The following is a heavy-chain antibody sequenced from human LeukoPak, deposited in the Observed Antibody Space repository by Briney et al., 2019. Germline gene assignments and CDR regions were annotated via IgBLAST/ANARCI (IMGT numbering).Heavy chain of an antibody. D-gene: IGHD2-2*03. V-gene: IGHV1-18*01. CDR3: AREGGFCASSTCEPFDI. J-gene: IGHJ4*02. CDR2: ISTYSGNT. CDR1: GYTFSNYG. Sequence: ASVKVSCKASGYTFSNYGINWVRQAPGQWLEWMGWISTYSGNTNYAQKVQGRVTMTTDTSTTTAYMEVRSLRSDDTAVYYCAREGGFCASSTCEPFDIWGQGTLITVSS.